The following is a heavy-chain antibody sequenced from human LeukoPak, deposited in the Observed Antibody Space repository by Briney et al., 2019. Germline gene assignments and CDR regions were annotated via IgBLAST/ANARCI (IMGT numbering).Heavy chain of an antibody. Sequence: PGGSLRLSCAASGFIFSSYEMNWVRQAPGKGLEWVSYISSSGNTIYYADSMKGRFTISRDNAKNSLYLQMNSLRAEDTAVYYCARGIRGWYDSSGYLDYWGQGTLVTVSS. V-gene: IGHV3-48*03. D-gene: IGHD3-22*01. CDR2: ISSSGNTI. CDR1: GFIFSSYE. J-gene: IGHJ4*02. CDR3: ARGIRGWYDSSGYLDY.